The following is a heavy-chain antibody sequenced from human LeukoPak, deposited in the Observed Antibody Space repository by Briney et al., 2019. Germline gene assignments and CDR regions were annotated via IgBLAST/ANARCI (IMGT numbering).Heavy chain of an antibody. J-gene: IGHJ4*02. CDR3: ARDRGQLGAWDYFDY. CDR2: MYPSGST. CDR1: GGSISSYH. D-gene: IGHD6-6*01. Sequence: SETLSLTCTVSGGSISSYHWSWIRQPAGKGLEWIGRMYPSGSTNYNASLKSRVTMSVDTSKNQFSLRLTSVTAADTAVYYCARDRGQLGAWDYFDYWGQGTLVTVSS. V-gene: IGHV4-4*07.